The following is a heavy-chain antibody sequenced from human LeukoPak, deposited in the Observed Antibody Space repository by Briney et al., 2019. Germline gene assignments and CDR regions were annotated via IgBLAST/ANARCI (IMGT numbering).Heavy chain of an antibody. CDR3: ARGGSGSYLN. CDR1: GGSISSYY. D-gene: IGHD3-10*01. CDR2: IYYSGST. J-gene: IGHJ4*02. Sequence: SETLSLTYTVSGGSISSYYWSWIRQPPGRGLEWIGYIYYSGSTNYNPSLKSRVTISVDTSKNQFSLKLNSVTAADTAVYYCARGGSGSYLNWGQGTLVTVSS. V-gene: IGHV4-59*01.